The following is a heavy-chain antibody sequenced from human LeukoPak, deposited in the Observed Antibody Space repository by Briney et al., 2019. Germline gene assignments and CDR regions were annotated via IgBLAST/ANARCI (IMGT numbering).Heavy chain of an antibody. D-gene: IGHD2-15*01. V-gene: IGHV4-38-2*02. CDR3: ARALQVVAATPLDY. J-gene: IGHJ4*02. CDR2: IYHSGNS. CDR1: EYSISSGYY. Sequence: SETLSLTCTVSEYSISSGYYWGWIRQPPGKGLEWIGSIYHSGNSYYNPSLKSRATISVDTSKNHFSLKLRSVTAADTAVYYCARALQVVAATPLDYWGQGTLVTVSS.